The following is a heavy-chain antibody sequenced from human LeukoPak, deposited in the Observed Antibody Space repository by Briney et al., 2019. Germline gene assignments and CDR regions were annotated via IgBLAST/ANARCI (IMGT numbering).Heavy chain of an antibody. Sequence: GGSLGLSCAASGFTFSSYGMHWVRQAPGKGLEWVAFIRYDGSNKYYADSVKGRFTISRDNSKNTLYLQMNSLRAEDTTVYYCAKDRLVAGGIFDYWGQGTLVTVSS. J-gene: IGHJ4*02. CDR2: IRYDGSNK. V-gene: IGHV3-30*02. CDR3: AKDRLVAGGIFDY. CDR1: GFTFSSYG. D-gene: IGHD2-15*01.